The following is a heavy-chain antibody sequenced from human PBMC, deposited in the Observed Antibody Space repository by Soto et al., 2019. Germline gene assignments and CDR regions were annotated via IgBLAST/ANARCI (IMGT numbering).Heavy chain of an antibody. CDR3: ARSIAVAGTRAFDY. CDR2: ISSSSSYI. CDR1: GFTFSSYS. J-gene: IGHJ4*02. D-gene: IGHD6-19*01. Sequence: EVQLVESGGGLVKPGGSLRLSCAASGFTFSSYSMNWVRRAPGKGLEWVSSISSSSSYIYYADSVKGRFTISRDNAKNSLYLQMNSLRAEDTAVYYCARSIAVAGTRAFDYWGQGTLVTVSS. V-gene: IGHV3-21*01.